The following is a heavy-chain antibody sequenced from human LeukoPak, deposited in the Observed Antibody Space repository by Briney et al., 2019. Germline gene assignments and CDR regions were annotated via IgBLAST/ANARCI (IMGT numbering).Heavy chain of an antibody. Sequence: GGSLRLSCAASGFTFSSYEMNWVRQAPGKGLEWVSVIYTGGSTYYADSVKGRFTLSRDNSKNTLYLQMNSLRAEDTAVYYCARDFGPYGQGTLVTVSS. CDR1: GFTFSSYE. D-gene: IGHD3-3*01. CDR2: IYTGGST. J-gene: IGHJ5*02. V-gene: IGHV3-53*01. CDR3: ARDFGP.